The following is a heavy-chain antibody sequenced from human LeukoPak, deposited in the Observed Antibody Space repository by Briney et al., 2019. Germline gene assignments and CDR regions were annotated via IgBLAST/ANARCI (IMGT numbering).Heavy chain of an antibody. CDR1: GYTFTGYY. CDR2: INPNSGGT. CDR3: ARDGRRIAARPGGTTFDY. V-gene: IGHV1-2*02. D-gene: IGHD6-6*01. Sequence: ASVKVSCKASGYTFTGYYMHWVRQAPGQGLEWMGWINPNSGGTNYAQKFQGRVTMTSDTSISTAYMELSRLRSDDTAVYYCARDGRRIAARPGGTTFDYWGQGTLVTVSS. J-gene: IGHJ4*02.